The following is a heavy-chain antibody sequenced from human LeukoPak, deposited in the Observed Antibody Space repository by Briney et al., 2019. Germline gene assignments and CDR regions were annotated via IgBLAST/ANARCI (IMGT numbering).Heavy chain of an antibody. J-gene: IGHJ6*02. V-gene: IGHV4-34*01. CDR3: ARKLPLAGMDV. CDR2: INHSGST. CDR1: GGSFSGYY. D-gene: IGHD3-10*01. Sequence: SETLSLTCAVYGGSFSGYYWSWIRQPPGKGLEWIGEINHSGSTNYNPSLKSRVTISVDTSKNQFSLKLSSVTAADTAVYYCARKLPLAGMDVWGQGTTVTVSS.